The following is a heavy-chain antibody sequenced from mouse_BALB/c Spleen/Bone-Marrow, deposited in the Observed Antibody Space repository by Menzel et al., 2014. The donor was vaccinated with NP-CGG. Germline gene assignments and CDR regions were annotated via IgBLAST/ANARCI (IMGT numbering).Heavy chain of an antibody. D-gene: IGHD4-1*01. J-gene: IGHJ3*01. CDR2: ILPGSGST. V-gene: IGHV1-9*01. CDR3: ARWVPYWEFAY. CDR1: GYTFSSYW. Sequence: VKLQESGAELMKPGASVKISCKATGYTFSSYWIEWVKQRPGHGLEWIGEILPGSGSTNYNEKFKGKATFTADTSSNTAYMQLSSLTSEDSAVYYCARWVPYWEFAYWGQGTLVTVSA.